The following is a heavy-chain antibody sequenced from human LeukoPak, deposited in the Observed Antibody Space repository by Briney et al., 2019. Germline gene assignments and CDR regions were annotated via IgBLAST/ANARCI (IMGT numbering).Heavy chain of an antibody. Sequence: GGSLRLSCAASGFTFSSYAMHWVRQAPGKGPEWVAVISYDGSNKYYADSVKGRFTISRDNSKNTLYLQMNSLRAEDSAVYYCARGSKIVGVVAPTGYYDGMDVWGQGTTVTVSS. J-gene: IGHJ6*02. V-gene: IGHV3-30-3*01. CDR1: GFTFSSYA. CDR3: ARGSKIVGVVAPTGYYDGMDV. D-gene: IGHD2-15*01. CDR2: ISYDGSNK.